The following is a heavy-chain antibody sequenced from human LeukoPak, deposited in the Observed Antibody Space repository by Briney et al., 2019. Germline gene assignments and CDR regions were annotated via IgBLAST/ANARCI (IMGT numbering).Heavy chain of an antibody. V-gene: IGHV4-34*01. CDR2: INHSGST. J-gene: IGHJ3*02. CDR1: GGSFSGYY. D-gene: IGHD3-10*01. Sequence: SETLSLTCAVYGGSFSGYYWSWIRQPPGKGLEWIGEINHSGSTNYNPSLKSRVTISVDTSKNQFSLKLSSVTAADTAVYYCARVRKMVRGVIKAFDIWGQGTMVTVSS. CDR3: ARVRKMVRGVIKAFDI.